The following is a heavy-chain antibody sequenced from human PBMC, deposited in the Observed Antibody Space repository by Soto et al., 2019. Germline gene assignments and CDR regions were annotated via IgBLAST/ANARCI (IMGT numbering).Heavy chain of an antibody. J-gene: IGHJ6*02. V-gene: IGHV1-2*04. Sequence: ASVKVSCKASGYSFTDYHIHWVRQAPGQGLEWLGRINPKSGGTSTAQKFQGWVTMTTDTSISTASMELTRLTSDDTAIYYCARGDATDCSNGVCSFFYNHDMDVWGQGTTVTVSS. D-gene: IGHD2-8*01. CDR1: GYSFTDYH. CDR2: INPKSGGT. CDR3: ARGDATDCSNGVCSFFYNHDMDV.